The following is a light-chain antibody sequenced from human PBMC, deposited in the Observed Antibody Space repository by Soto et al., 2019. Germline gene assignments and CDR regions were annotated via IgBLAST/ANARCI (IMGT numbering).Light chain of an antibody. J-gene: IGLJ2*01. V-gene: IGLV2-14*01. Sequence: QSALTQPASVSASPGQSITISCTGSSSDIGAYNFVSWYQQSPGKAPKLIIYEVTNRPSGISNRFSGSKSGNTASLTISGLQAEDEADYHCSSFAGTSTLVFGGGTQLTVL. CDR2: EVT. CDR3: SSFAGTSTLV. CDR1: SSDIGAYNF.